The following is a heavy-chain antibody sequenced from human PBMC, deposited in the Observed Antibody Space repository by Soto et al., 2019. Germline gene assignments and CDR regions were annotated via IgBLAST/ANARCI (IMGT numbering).Heavy chain of an antibody. D-gene: IGHD3-10*01. CDR3: TREGSAPYYYYGMDA. Sequence: QVQLEQSAPEVKKPGASVKVSCKASGYTFTTYGISWVRQAPGQGLEWLGWINTNNGNTNYAQNLQGRVIMTADTSTSTGYMELRSLRSDDTAIYYCTREGSAPYYYYGMDAWGQGTTVTVSS. CDR2: INTNNGNT. J-gene: IGHJ6*02. V-gene: IGHV1-18*01. CDR1: GYTFTTYG.